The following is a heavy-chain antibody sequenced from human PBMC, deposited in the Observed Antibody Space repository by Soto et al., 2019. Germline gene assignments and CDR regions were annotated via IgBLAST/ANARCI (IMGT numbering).Heavy chain of an antibody. CDR3: GRGRSGQIVVFY. J-gene: IGHJ4*02. CDR2: IGPESGAT. D-gene: IGHD5-12*01. V-gene: IGHV1-2*02. CDR1: GYTFTGHY. Sequence: GPVKVSCKASGYTFTGHYIHWVRQAPEQGPEWKGEIGPESGATRYAQKFQGRVTMTRDMSITTVYMGLNNLSPDDTAVYYCGRGRSGQIVVFYWGQGTPVTVSS.